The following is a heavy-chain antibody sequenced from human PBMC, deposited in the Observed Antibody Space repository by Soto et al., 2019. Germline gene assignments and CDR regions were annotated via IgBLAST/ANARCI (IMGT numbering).Heavy chain of an antibody. V-gene: IGHV4-39*01. CDR3: ARHDSVGARYNNWFDP. CDR2: IRYSGST. Sequence: SETLSLTCTVSGGSISSDNSNWGWIRQPPGKGLEWIGTIRYSGSTYYNPSLKSRVTISVDTSKNQFSLQLSSVAAADTAVYYCARHDSVGARYNNWFDPWGQGSLVTVSS. D-gene: IGHD3-10*01. CDR1: GGSISSDNSN. J-gene: IGHJ5*02.